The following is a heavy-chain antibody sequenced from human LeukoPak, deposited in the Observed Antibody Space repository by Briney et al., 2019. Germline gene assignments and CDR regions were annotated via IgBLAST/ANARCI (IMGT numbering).Heavy chain of an antibody. CDR1: GFTFSSYA. D-gene: IGHD4-17*01. V-gene: IGHV3-23*01. CDR2: ISGSGGST. CDR3: AKDGGGYGDYLYYFDY. J-gene: IGHJ4*02. Sequence: PGGSLRLSCAASGFTFSSYAMSWVRQAPGKGLEWVSAISGSGGSTYYADSVKGRFTISRDNSKNTLYLQMNSLRAEDTAVYYCAKDGGGYGDYLYYFDYWGQGTLVTVSS.